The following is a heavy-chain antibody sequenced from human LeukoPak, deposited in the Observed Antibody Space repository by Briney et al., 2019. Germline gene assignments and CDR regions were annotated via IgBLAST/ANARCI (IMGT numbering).Heavy chain of an antibody. D-gene: IGHD5-12*01. CDR2: NNHSGST. J-gene: IGHJ4*02. CDR3: ARMGGYGRWLRPGAVGY. CDR1: GGAFSGYF. V-gene: IGHV4-34*01. Sequence: KPSGTLSLTRAGYGGAFSGYFWSWIRQPPGGGLELIGENNHSGSTNYNPSLKSRVTVSVDTSKNQFSLKLSSVTAADTAVYYCARMGGYGRWLRPGAVGYWGQGTLVTVSS.